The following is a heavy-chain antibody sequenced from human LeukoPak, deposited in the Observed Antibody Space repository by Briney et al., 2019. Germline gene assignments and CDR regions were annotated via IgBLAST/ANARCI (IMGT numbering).Heavy chain of an antibody. Sequence: KTSETLSLTCTVSGGSISSYYWSWIRQPPGKGLEWIGYIYCSGSTNYNPSLKSRVTISVDTSKNQFSLKLSSVTAADTAVYYCARDGGEWLPTNWFDPWGQGTLVTVSS. CDR1: GGSISSYY. CDR3: ARDGGEWLPTNWFDP. CDR2: IYCSGST. D-gene: IGHD3-16*01. J-gene: IGHJ5*02. V-gene: IGHV4-59*01.